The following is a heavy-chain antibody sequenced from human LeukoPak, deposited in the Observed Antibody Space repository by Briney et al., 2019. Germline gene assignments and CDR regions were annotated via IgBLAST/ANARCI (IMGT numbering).Heavy chain of an antibody. D-gene: IGHD3-9*01. J-gene: IGHJ3*02. CDR1: GYTFTSYC. V-gene: IGHV1-46*01. CDR3: ARDAKRPLLRYFDWQGDAFDI. Sequence: ASVKVSCKASGYTFTSYCMHWVRQAPGQGLEWMGIINPSGGSTSYAQKFQGRVTMTRDTSTSTVYMELSSLRSEDTAVYYCARDAKRPLLRYFDWQGDAFDIWGQGTMVTVSS. CDR2: INPSGGST.